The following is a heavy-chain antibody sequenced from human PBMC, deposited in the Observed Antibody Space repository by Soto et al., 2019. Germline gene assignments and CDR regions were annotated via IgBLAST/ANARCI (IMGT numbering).Heavy chain of an antibody. V-gene: IGHV4-59*01. CDR2: TYYAGST. J-gene: IGHJ6*02. CDR1: GGPISPYY. D-gene: IGHD6-13*01. Sequence: PSETLSLTCTVSGGPISPYYWSWIRQPPGKGLEWVGYTYYAGSTSYNPSLKSRVTISLEASKSQFSLRLTSVTAADTAVYYCARALGSSWYSHYYYGMDVWGQGTTVTVSS. CDR3: ARALGSSWYSHYYYGMDV.